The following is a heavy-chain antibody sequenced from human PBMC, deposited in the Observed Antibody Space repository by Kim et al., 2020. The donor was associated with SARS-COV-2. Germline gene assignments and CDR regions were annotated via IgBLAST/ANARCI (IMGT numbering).Heavy chain of an antibody. V-gene: IGHV3-48*03. Sequence: KGRFTISRDTAKNSLYLQMNSLRAEDTAVYYCARDPADYYDSSGMDAFDIWGQGTMVTVSS. CDR3: ARDPADYYDSSGMDAFDI. J-gene: IGHJ3*02. D-gene: IGHD3-22*01.